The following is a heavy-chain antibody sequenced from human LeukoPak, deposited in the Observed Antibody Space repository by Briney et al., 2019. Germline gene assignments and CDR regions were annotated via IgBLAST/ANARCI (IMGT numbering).Heavy chain of an antibody. CDR3: ARFSTTVTTGRAFDI. D-gene: IGHD4-17*01. V-gene: IGHV4-31*03. J-gene: IGHJ3*02. Sequence: SETLSLTCTVSGGSISSGGYYWSWIRQHPGKGLEWIGYIYYSGSTYYNPSLKSRVTISVDTSKNQFSLKLSSVTAADTAVYYCARFSTTVTTGRAFDIWGQGTMVTVSS. CDR1: GGSISSGGYY. CDR2: IYYSGST.